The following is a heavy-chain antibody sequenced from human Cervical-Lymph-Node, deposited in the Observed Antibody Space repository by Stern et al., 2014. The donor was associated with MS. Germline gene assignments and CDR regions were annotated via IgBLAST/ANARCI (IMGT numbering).Heavy chain of an antibody. Sequence: QVTLRESGPVLVKPTETLTLTCTVSGFSLNNPTMGVSWIRQPPGKALEWLAQIFSNDEKSYSTSLKSRLTISKDISKSQVVLTMSNMDPVDTATYSCARTSYYSDSVTWVGWFDPWGQGTLVTVSS. CDR1: GFSLNNPTMG. V-gene: IGHV2-26*01. CDR3: ARTSYYSDSVTWVGWFDP. J-gene: IGHJ5*02. CDR2: IFSNDEK. D-gene: IGHD3-10*01.